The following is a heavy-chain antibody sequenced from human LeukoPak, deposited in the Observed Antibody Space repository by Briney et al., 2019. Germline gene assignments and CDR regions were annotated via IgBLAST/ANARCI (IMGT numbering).Heavy chain of an antibody. Sequence: PSETLSLTCTVSGGSISSYYWSWIRQPPGKGLEWIGYIYYSGSTNYNPSLKSRVTISVDTSKNQCSLKLSSVTAADTAVYYCARVSVIAAAGPFDYWGQGTLVTVSS. CDR1: GGSISSYY. D-gene: IGHD6-13*01. CDR3: ARVSVIAAAGPFDY. V-gene: IGHV4-59*01. CDR2: IYYSGST. J-gene: IGHJ4*02.